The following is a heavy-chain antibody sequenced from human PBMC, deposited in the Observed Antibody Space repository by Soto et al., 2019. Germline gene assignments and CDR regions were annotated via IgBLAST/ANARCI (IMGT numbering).Heavy chain of an antibody. Sequence: SETLSLTCTVSGGSISSYYWSWIRQPPGKGLEWIGYIYYSGSTNYNPSLKSRVTISVDTSKNQFSLKLSSVTAADTAVYYCARSRSGTIFGWFDPWGQGTLVTVSS. J-gene: IGHJ5*02. D-gene: IGHD3-3*01. CDR1: GGSISSYY. CDR3: ARSRSGTIFGWFDP. CDR2: IYYSGST. V-gene: IGHV4-59*01.